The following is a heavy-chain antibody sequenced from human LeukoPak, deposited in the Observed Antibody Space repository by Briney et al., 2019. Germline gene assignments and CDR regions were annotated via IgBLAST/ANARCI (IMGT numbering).Heavy chain of an antibody. J-gene: IGHJ5*02. V-gene: IGHV3-23*01. D-gene: IGHD2-8*02. CDR2: VSGSGGTT. Sequence: GGSLRLSCAGSGFTFSSYAMSWVRQAPGKGLEWVSTVSGSGGTTYYPDSVKGRFTISKDNSKNTLYLQMNRLRVDDTAAYYCAKESLVGSSSDSWGQGTLVTVSS. CDR3: AKESLVGSSSDS. CDR1: GFTFSSYA.